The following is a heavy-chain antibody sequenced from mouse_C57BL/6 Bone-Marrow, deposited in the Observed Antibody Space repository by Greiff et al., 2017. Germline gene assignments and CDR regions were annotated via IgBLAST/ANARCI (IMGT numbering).Heavy chain of an antibody. CDR2: INPYNGDT. CDR3: ARGPPSIALFDY. CDR1: GYSFTGYF. J-gene: IGHJ2*01. D-gene: IGHD2-3*01. V-gene: IGHV1-20*01. Sequence: VQLQQSGPELVKPGDSVKISCKASGYSFTGYFMNWVMQSHGKSLEWIGRINPYNGDTFYNQKFKGKATLTVDKSSSTAHMELRSLTSEDSAVXYCARGPPSIALFDYWGQGNTLTVSS.